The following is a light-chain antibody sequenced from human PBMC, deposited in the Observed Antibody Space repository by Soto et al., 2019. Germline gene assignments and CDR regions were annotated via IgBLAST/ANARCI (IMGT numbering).Light chain of an antibody. CDR3: MQSIQPPLT. V-gene: IGKV2D-29*01. CDR1: QSLLHSDGKTY. J-gene: IGKJ4*01. Sequence: DIVMTQTPLSLSVTPGQPASISCKSSQSLLHSDGKTYLYWYLQKPGQPPQLLSYEVSNRFSGAXEVXSGSEAGTDFTLKISRVEADDVGVYYRMQSIQPPLTFGGGTKVEIK. CDR2: EVS.